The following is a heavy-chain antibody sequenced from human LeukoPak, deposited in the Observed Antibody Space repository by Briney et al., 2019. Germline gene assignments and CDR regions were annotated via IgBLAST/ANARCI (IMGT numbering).Heavy chain of an antibody. CDR1: GFTLTSDS. V-gene: IGHV3-48*01. D-gene: IGHD3-10*01. J-gene: IGHJ3*02. CDR3: AKDIEILWFGELFLLEGSDAFDI. CDR2: ISSGATTT. Sequence: GGSLRLSCAASGFTLTSDSMNWVRQAPGKGLEWISYISSGATTTYYADSVKGRFTISRDNSKNTLYLQMNSLRAEDTAVYYCAKDIEILWFGELFLLEGSDAFDIWGQGTMVTVSS.